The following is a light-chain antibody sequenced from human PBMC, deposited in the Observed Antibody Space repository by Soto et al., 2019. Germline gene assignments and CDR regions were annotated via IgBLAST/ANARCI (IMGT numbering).Light chain of an antibody. CDR3: QQYSNWTPIT. CDR2: DTS. CDR1: QSVSSK. V-gene: IGKV3-15*01. J-gene: IGKJ5*01. Sequence: MPQSPSGLDVIPGARAALSCRASQSVSSKLAWYQQRPGQAPRLLICDTSTRATGIPARFSGSGSGTEFSLTISSLQSEDCAVYYWQQYSNWTPITFGQGTRLEI.